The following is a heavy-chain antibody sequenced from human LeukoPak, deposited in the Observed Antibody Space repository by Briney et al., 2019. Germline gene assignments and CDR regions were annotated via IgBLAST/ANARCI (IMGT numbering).Heavy chain of an antibody. J-gene: IGHJ4*02. V-gene: IGHV3-23*01. CDR3: PIGCASTSCYTSEY. D-gene: IGHD2-2*02. Sequence: GGSLRLSCAAAGFTFSSYAMSLVRQAPGRGLEWVSTISGSCDSTYYADSVKGRFTISRDNSRNTLYLQMNSLRPVDTAVYYCPIGCASTSCYTSEYWGEGTLVTVSS. CDR2: ISGSCDST. CDR1: GFTFSSYA.